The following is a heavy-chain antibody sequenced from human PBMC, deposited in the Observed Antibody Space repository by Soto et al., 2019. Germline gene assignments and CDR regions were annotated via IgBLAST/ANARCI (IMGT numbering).Heavy chain of an antibody. Sequence: EVQVLESGGGLVQPGGSLRLSCVASGFTFTTYAMTWVRQAPGKGLEWVSIISGSGGSTHYADSVKGRFIISRDNSKNTVYLQMDGLRAEDTAVYYCAKTGFGPYCSSTSCVHFEYWGQGTLVTVSS. D-gene: IGHD2-2*01. CDR3: AKTGFGPYCSSTSCVHFEY. CDR2: ISGSGGST. V-gene: IGHV3-23*01. J-gene: IGHJ4*02. CDR1: GFTFTTYA.